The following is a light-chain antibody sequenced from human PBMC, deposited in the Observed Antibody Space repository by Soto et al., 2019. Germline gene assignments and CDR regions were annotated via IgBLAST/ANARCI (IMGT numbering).Light chain of an antibody. CDR3: QQYNSYSRT. CDR1: QGSSNW. J-gene: IGKJ1*01. CDR2: KAP. Sequence: DIQMTQSPSSVSASVGDRVTITCRASQGSSNWLGWYQRKPGKAPKLLIYKAPSLESGVPSRFSGSGSGTEFTLTISSLQPDDFATYYCQQYNSYSRTFGQGTKVDIK. V-gene: IGKV1-5*03.